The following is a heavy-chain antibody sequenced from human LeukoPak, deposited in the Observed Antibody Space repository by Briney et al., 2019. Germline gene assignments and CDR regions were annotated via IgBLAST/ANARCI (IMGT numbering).Heavy chain of an antibody. CDR2: INPDSDGT. J-gene: IGHJ4*02. CDR1: GYSFTDNS. Sequence: ASVTVSCKASGYSFTDNSLHWVRQAPGQGLEWLGWINPDSDGTKYAQKFQGRVTMTRDTSISTAYMELSRLRSDDTAIYYCARGSVGTVTTFDYWGQGTLVTVSS. CDR3: ARGSVGTVTTFDY. V-gene: IGHV1-2*02. D-gene: IGHD4-17*01.